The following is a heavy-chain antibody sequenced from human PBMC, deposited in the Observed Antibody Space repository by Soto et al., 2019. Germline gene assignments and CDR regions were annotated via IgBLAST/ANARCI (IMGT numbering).Heavy chain of an antibody. Sequence: PGGSLRLSCAASGFTLDDYAMHWVRQAPGKGLEWVSGISWNSGSIGYADSVKGRFTISRDNAKNSLYLQMNSLRAEDTALYYCAKVYSSSWQYNWFDPWGQGTLVTVSS. CDR3: AKVYSSSWQYNWFDP. J-gene: IGHJ5*02. D-gene: IGHD6-13*01. CDR2: ISWNSGSI. CDR1: GFTLDDYA. V-gene: IGHV3-9*01.